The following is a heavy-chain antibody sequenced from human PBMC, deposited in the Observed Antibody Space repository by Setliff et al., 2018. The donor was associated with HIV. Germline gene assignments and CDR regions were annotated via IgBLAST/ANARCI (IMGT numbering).Heavy chain of an antibody. J-gene: IGHJ6*02. D-gene: IGHD3-10*01. CDR1: GYTFTSYY. CDR3: ARDRRGSGSYTPYYYYGMDV. CDR2: INPSGGST. Sequence: AASVKVSCKASGYTFTSYYMHWVRQAPGQGLEWMGIINPSGGSTSYAQKFQGRVTMTRDTSTSTVYMELSSLRSEDTAVYYCARDRRGSGSYTPYYYYGMDVWGQGTTVTVSS. V-gene: IGHV1-46*01.